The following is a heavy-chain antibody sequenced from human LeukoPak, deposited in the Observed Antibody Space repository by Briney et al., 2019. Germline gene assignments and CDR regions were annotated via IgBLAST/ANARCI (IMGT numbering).Heavy chain of an antibody. V-gene: IGHV3-30-3*01. CDR3: ARVQSGSDAFDI. Sequence: GGSLRLSCTASGYAFSSYAMHWVRQAPDKGPEWVAAISTDGSNRFYADSVKGRFTFSRDNSKNTLYLQMNSLRVEDTATYYCARVQSGSDAFDIWGQGRMVTVSS. J-gene: IGHJ3*02. CDR1: GYAFSSYA. CDR2: ISTDGSNR.